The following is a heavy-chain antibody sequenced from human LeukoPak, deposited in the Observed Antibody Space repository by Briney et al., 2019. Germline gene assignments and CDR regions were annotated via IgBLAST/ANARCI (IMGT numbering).Heavy chain of an antibody. CDR3: AKDLTDGGSGDY. D-gene: IGHD3-10*01. CDR2: ISYDGSNK. V-gene: IGHV3-30*18. J-gene: IGHJ4*02. Sequence: GGSLRLSWAASGFTFVSYGWHGVGRAPGKGLEGWPVISYDGSNKYYADSVKGRFTISRDNSKNTLYLQMNSLRAEDTAVYYCAKDLTDGGSGDYWGQGTLVTVSS. CDR1: GFTFVSYG.